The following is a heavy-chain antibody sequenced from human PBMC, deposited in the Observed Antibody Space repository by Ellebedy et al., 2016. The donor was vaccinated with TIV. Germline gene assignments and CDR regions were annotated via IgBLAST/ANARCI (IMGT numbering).Heavy chain of an antibody. J-gene: IGHJ4*02. V-gene: IGHV3-23*01. Sequence: GESLKISXVASGFTFGNYVMRWVRQAPGKGLEWVSAIRGSGTNTYYEDSVRGRFTISRDNSKYTLYLEINSLSAEDTAVYSCARIEGVGRNYYFDYWGLGTLVTVSS. D-gene: IGHD1-26*01. CDR2: IRGSGTNT. CDR3: ARIEGVGRNYYFDY. CDR1: GFTFGNYV.